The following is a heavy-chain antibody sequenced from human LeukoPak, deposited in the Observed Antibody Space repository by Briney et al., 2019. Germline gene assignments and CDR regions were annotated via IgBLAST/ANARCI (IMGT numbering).Heavy chain of an antibody. Sequence: PGGSLRLSCAASGFTFDDYAMHWVRQAPGKGLEWVSLISWDGGSTYYADSVKGRFTISRDNSKNSLYLQMNSLRAEDTALYYCAKDIGVRGGLAFDIWGQGTMVTVSS. J-gene: IGHJ3*02. CDR2: ISWDGGST. CDR3: AKDIGVRGGLAFDI. V-gene: IGHV3-43D*03. CDR1: GFTFDDYA. D-gene: IGHD3-10*01.